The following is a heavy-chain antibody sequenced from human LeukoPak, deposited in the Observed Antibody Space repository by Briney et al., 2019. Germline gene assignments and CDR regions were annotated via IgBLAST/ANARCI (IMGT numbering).Heavy chain of an antibody. Sequence: PGGSLRLSCAASGFTFSSYSMNWVRQAPGKGLEWVSSISSSSSYIYYADSVKGRFTISRDNSKNTLYLQMNSLRAEDTAVYYCARGSRSPTPAWYFDLWGRGTLVTVSS. CDR1: GFTFSSYS. V-gene: IGHV3-21*01. J-gene: IGHJ2*01. D-gene: IGHD1-14*01. CDR3: ARGSRSPTPAWYFDL. CDR2: ISSSSSYI.